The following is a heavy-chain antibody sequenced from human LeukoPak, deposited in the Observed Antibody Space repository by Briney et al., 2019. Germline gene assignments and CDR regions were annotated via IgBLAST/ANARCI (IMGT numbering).Heavy chain of an antibody. J-gene: IGHJ4*02. V-gene: IGHV4-34*01. CDR2: INHSGST. D-gene: IGHD6-25*01. CDR1: GGSFSGYY. CDR3: ARRLGKRLFDY. Sequence: SETLSLTCAVYGGSFSGYYLSWIRQPPGKGLEWIGEINHSGSTNYNPSLKSRVTISVDTSKNQFSLKLSSVTAADTAVYYCARRLGKRLFDYGGQETLVTVSS.